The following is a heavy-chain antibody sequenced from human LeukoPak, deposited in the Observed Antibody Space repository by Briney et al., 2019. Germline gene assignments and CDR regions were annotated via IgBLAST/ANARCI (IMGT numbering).Heavy chain of an antibody. D-gene: IGHD3-9*01. CDR2: LKYDESAK. Sequence: QAGGSLRLSCAASGFTFSSFWMSWVRQAPGKGLEWVANLKYDESAKYYVDSVKGRFTISSDNAKNSLYLQMNSLRAEDTAVYYCAKDTTIYYDILTGYSYFDYWGQGTLVTVSS. V-gene: IGHV3-7*01. CDR3: AKDTTIYYDILTGYSYFDY. CDR1: GFTFSSFW. J-gene: IGHJ4*02.